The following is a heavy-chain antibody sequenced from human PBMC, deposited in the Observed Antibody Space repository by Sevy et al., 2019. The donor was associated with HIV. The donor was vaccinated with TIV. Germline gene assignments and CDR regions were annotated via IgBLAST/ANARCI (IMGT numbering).Heavy chain of an antibody. V-gene: IGHV3-9*01. D-gene: IGHD3-10*01. CDR2: IGWNSGGV. CDR1: GFRFEDYG. CDR3: AKDLLPYGSGSYPLDY. J-gene: IGHJ4*02. Sequence: GGSLRLSCAASGFRFEDYGMHWVRRAPGKGLEWVSGIGWNSGGVGYAVSVKGRFTISRDNAKNLLYLQMDSLTSEDTALYYCAKDLLPYGSGSYPLDYWGQGTVVTVSS.